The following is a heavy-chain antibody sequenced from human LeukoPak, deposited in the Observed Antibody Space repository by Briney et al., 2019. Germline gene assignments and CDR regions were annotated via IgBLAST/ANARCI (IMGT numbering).Heavy chain of an antibody. Sequence: GGSLRLSCAASRFTFSNYRMSWVRQPPGKGLEWVANINQGGSEKYYLNSVKGRFTISRDNAKNSLYLQMNSLRADDTAIYYCVRDGSGYDYWGQGTLVTVSS. CDR3: VRDGSGYDY. D-gene: IGHD6-19*01. CDR2: INQGGSEK. CDR1: RFTFSNYR. V-gene: IGHV3-7*05. J-gene: IGHJ4*02.